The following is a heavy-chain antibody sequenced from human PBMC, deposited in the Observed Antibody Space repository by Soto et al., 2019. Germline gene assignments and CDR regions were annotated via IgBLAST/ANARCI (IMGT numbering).Heavy chain of an antibody. CDR2: IYNSGDT. D-gene: IGHD3-10*01. CDR1: GGSISGYY. CDR3: ARALRERFGWVAR. Sequence: QVQLQESGPGLVKSSETLSLTCTVSGGSISGYYWSWIRQPPGKGLEWIGYIYNSGDTNFNPSLKSRVPMSVDTAKNQISLKLSSVTAAATAVYDCARALRERFGWVARWGQGTLVTVSS. V-gene: IGHV4-59*01. J-gene: IGHJ5*02.